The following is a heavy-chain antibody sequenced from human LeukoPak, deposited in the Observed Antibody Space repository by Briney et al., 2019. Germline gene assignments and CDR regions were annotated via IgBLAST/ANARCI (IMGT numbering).Heavy chain of an antibody. CDR2: MYNSGSP. CDR3: ARALYGDPRKRYFDL. J-gene: IGHJ2*01. CDR1: GGPISSYY. Sequence: PSETLSLTCTVSGGPISSYYWIWLPQPPGKGLEWTGYMYNSGSPNYTPSLKSRVTISVDTSKNQFSLKLSSVTAADTAVYYCARALYGDPRKRYFDLWGRGTLVTVSS. D-gene: IGHD4-17*01. V-gene: IGHV4-59*01.